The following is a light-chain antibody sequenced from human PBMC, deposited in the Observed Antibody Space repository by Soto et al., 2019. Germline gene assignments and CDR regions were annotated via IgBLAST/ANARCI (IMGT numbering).Light chain of an antibody. J-gene: IGLJ3*02. Sequence: HSVLTQPASVSGSPGQSITISCTGTSSYVGVYYYVSWFQQHPGKAPKLMIYDVTARPSGVSSRFSGSMSGNTASLTISGLQAEDEADYYCGSYTSSSTLEMVFGGGTKLTVL. V-gene: IGLV2-14*03. CDR2: DVT. CDR1: SSYVGVYYY. CDR3: GSYTSSSTLEMV.